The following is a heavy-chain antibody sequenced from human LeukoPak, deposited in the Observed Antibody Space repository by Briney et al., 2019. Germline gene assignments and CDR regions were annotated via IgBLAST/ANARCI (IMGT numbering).Heavy chain of an antibody. CDR3: ATYGEARRGVIPYYFDY. D-gene: IGHD3-10*01. J-gene: IGHJ4*02. CDR1: GFTFSSYW. CDR2: IKQDGSEK. Sequence: GGSLRLSCAAFGFTFSSYWMSWVRQAPGKGLEWVANIKQDGSEKYYVDSVKGRFTISRDNAKNSLYLQMNSLRAEDTAVYYCATYGEARRGVIPYYFDYWGQGTLVTVSS. V-gene: IGHV3-7*01.